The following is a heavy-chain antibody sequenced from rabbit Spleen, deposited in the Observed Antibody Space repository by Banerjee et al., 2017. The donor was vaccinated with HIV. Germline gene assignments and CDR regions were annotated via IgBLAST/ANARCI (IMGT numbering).Heavy chain of an antibody. CDR3: ARDVDIIYFRFSL. Sequence: QEQLVESGGDLVKPGGTLTLTCKASGFSLFYYWMCWVRQAPGKGLEWIGLIEPIFGITYYANWVNGRFSISRENAQNTVFLQMTSLTAADTATYFCARDVDIIYFRFSLWGPGTLVTVS. CDR1: GFSLFYYW. CDR2: IEPIFGIT. J-gene: IGHJ6*01. D-gene: IGHD8-1*01. V-gene: IGHV1S43*01.